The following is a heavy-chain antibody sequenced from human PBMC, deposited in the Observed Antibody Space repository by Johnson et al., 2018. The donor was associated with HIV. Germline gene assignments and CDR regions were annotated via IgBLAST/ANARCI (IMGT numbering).Heavy chain of an antibody. J-gene: IGHJ3*02. CDR3: AREELEPDVFDI. CDR1: GFIFSDYY. D-gene: IGHD1-1*01. Sequence: QVQLVESGGGLVKPGGSLRLSCAASGFIFSDYYMSWIRQAPGKGLEWVSYISSSGTNIYYADSVKGRFTISRDNSKNTLYLQMNSMRAEDTAVYYCAREELEPDVFDIWGQGTMVTVSS. V-gene: IGHV3-11*04. CDR2: ISSSGTNI.